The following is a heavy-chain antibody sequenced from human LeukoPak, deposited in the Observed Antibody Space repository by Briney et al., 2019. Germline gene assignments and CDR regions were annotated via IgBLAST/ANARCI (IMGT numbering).Heavy chain of an antibody. D-gene: IGHD6-13*01. CDR1: GSAFNNYA. CDR3: AKDLNGLAAAGTGQDYYYYYMDV. CDR2: IGGSGGST. V-gene: IGHV3-23*01. J-gene: IGHJ6*03. Sequence: PGGSLRLSCAASGSAFNNYAMSWVRQAPGRGLEWVSSIGGSGGSTYYADSVRGRFTMSRDNSKNTLYLQMNSLRAEDTAVYYCAKDLNGLAAAGTGQDYYYYYMDVWGKGTTVTVSS.